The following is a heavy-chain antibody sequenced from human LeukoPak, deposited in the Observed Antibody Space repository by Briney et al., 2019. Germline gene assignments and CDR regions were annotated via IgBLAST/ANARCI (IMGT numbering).Heavy chain of an antibody. J-gene: IGHJ4*02. V-gene: IGHV4-4*07. D-gene: IGHD3-22*01. CDR1: GGSISIYY. CDR2: IYTSGST. Sequence: SETLSLTCTVSGGSISIYYWSWIRQPAGKGLEWIGRIYTSGSTNYNPSLKSRVTMSVDTSKNQFSLKLSSVTAADTAVYYCARVGNCYDSSGYYYFDYWGQGTLVTVSS. CDR3: ARVGNCYDSSGYYYFDY.